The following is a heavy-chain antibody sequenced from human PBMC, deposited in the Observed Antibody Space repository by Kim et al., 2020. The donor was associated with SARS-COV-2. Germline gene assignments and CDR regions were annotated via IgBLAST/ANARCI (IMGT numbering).Heavy chain of an antibody. CDR3: AKDLSPVLRYFDWFDHSIYYYHGMDV. J-gene: IGHJ6*02. CDR2: ISYDGSNK. D-gene: IGHD3-9*01. Sequence: GGSLRLSCAASGFTFSSYGMHWVRQAPGKGLEWVAVISYDGSNKYYADSVKGRFTISRDNSKNTLYLQMNSLRAEDTAVYYCAKDLSPVLRYFDWFDHSIYYYHGMDVWGQGTTVTVSS. CDR1: GFTFSSYG. V-gene: IGHV3-30*18.